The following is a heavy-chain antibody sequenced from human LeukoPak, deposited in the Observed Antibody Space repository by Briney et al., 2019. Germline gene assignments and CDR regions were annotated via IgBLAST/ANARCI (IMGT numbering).Heavy chain of an antibody. CDR2: IIPILGIA. V-gene: IGHV1-69*10. Sequence: SVKVSCKASGGTFSSYAISWVRQAPGQGLEWMGGIIPILGIANYAQKFQGRVTITADKSTSTAYMELSSLRSEDTAVYYCARDPPERDEYQLLSNWFDPWGQGTLVTVSS. J-gene: IGHJ5*02. D-gene: IGHD2-2*01. CDR3: ARDPPERDEYQLLSNWFDP. CDR1: GGTFSSYA.